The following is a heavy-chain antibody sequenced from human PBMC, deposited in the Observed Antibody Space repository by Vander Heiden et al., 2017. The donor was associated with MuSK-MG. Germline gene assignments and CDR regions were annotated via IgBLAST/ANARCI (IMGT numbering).Heavy chain of an antibody. Sequence: QVQLQESGPGLVKPSETLSLTCTVSGGSINGYCWSWIRLPPGKELEWIGYIWDSGSTNYNPSLKSRVTISVDTSKKQFSLKQGSMTAADTAVYYCARHGGAYSYDYWGQGTLVTVSS. CDR1: GGSINGYC. D-gene: IGHD5-12*01. J-gene: IGHJ4*02. CDR3: ARHGGAYSYDY. V-gene: IGHV4-59*08. CDR2: IWDSGST.